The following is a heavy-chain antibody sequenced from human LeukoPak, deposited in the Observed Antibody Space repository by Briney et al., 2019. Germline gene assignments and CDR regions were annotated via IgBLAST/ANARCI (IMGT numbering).Heavy chain of an antibody. Sequence: PSETLSLTCTVSGGSISSYYWSWIRQPPGKGLEWIGYIYYSGSTNYNPSLKSRVTISVDTSKNQFSLKLSSVTAADTAVYYCAREHNDQLRYDFWSGYTTHDAFDIWGQGTMVTVSS. CDR1: GGSISSYY. J-gene: IGHJ3*02. CDR2: IYYSGST. CDR3: AREHNDQLRYDFWSGYTTHDAFDI. D-gene: IGHD3-3*01. V-gene: IGHV4-59*01.